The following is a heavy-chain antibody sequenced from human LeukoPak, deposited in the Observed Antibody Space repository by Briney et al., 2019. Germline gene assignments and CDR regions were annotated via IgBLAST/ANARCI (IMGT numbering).Heavy chain of an antibody. CDR1: GGSFSSTSYY. V-gene: IGHV4-39*01. D-gene: IGHD2-21*01. Sequence: PSETLSLTCTVSGGSFSSTSYYWGWTRQPPGEGLEWVGRIYYSGDAYYNPSLKSRVTISVDTSKNQFSLKLSSVTAADTAVYYCARQQYSRVRKSDYYYGMDVWGQGTTVTVSS. CDR2: IYYSGDA. J-gene: IGHJ6*02. CDR3: ARQQYSRVRKSDYYYGMDV.